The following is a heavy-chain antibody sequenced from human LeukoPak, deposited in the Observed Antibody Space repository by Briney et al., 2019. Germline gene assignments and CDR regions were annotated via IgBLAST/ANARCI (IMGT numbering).Heavy chain of an antibody. CDR2: INHSGST. Sequence: SETLSLTCAVYVGSFSDHYWNWIRQPPGKGPEWIGEINHSGSTKYNPSLKSRVTISVDTAKNQFSLKVTSVTAADTAVYYCAREGSAGDSEPTGAFDIWGQGRMVTVPS. CDR1: VGSFSDHY. CDR3: AREGSAGDSEPTGAFDI. D-gene: IGHD4-17*01. J-gene: IGHJ3*02. V-gene: IGHV4-34*01.